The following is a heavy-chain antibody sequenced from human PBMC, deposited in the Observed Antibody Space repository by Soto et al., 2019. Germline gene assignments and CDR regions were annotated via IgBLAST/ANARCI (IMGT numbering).Heavy chain of an antibody. CDR3: ATVHYDFWSGYPMPYYFDY. Sequence: ASVKVSCKVSGYTLTVLSMHWVRQAPGKGLEWMGGFDPEDGETIYAQKFQGRVTMTEDTSTDTAFMELSSLRSEDTAVYYCATVHYDFWSGYPMPYYFDYWGQGTLVTVSS. CDR1: GYTLTVLS. D-gene: IGHD3-3*01. V-gene: IGHV1-24*01. CDR2: FDPEDGET. J-gene: IGHJ4*02.